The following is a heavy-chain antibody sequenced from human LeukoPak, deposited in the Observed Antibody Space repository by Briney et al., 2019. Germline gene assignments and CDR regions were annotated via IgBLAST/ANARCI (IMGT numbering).Heavy chain of an antibody. CDR3: ARDLGSGMDV. Sequence: GGSLRLSCAASGFTFSSYGMHWVRQAPGRGLEWVALIWYHGGNQYYADSVKGRFTISRDNSKNTLYLQMNSLRAEDTAVYYCARDLGSGMDVWGQGTTVTVSS. J-gene: IGHJ6*02. CDR1: GFTFSSYG. V-gene: IGHV3-33*01. CDR2: IWYHGGNQ.